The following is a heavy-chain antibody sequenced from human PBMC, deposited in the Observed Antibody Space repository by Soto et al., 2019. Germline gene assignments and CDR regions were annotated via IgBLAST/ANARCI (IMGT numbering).Heavy chain of an antibody. D-gene: IGHD3-3*01. V-gene: IGHV3-64*01. CDR2: ISSNGGST. J-gene: IGHJ4*02. CDR1: GFTFSSYA. Sequence: EVQLVESGGGLVQPGGSLRLSGGASGFTFSSYAIHWVRQAPGKGLEYVSAISSNGGSTYYANSVKGRFTISRDNSKNTLYLQMGSLRAEDMAVYYCARGLRITIFGVVTLLDYWGQGTLVTVSS. CDR3: ARGLRITIFGVVTLLDY.